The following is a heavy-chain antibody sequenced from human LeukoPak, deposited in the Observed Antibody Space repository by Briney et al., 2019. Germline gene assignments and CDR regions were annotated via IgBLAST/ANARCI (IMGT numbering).Heavy chain of an antibody. V-gene: IGHV3-21*01. CDR3: ARTKSGYSSGSTPDY. D-gene: IGHD6-19*01. Sequence: GGSLRRSCAASGFTFSSYTMNWVRQAPGRGLEWVSSISTSSRFVYYADSLKGRFTISRDDAKNSLYLQMNSLRADDTAVYYCARTKSGYSSGSTPDYWGQGTLVTVSS. CDR2: ISTSSRFV. CDR1: GFTFSSYT. J-gene: IGHJ4*02.